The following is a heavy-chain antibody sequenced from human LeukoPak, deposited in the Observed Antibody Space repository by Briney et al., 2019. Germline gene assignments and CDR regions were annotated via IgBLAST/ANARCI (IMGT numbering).Heavy chain of an antibody. V-gene: IGHV3-23*01. CDR2: ISGSGDNT. D-gene: IGHD3-16*02. Sequence: GGSLRLSCAASGFTFSSYAMTWVRQAPGKGLEWVSGISGSGDNTYYADSVKGRSTISRDNSESTLYLQMNSLRAEDTAVYYCAKGGYDYVWGSYRYTPFDYWGQGTLVTVSS. CDR1: GFTFSSYA. CDR3: AKGGYDYVWGSYRYTPFDY. J-gene: IGHJ4*02.